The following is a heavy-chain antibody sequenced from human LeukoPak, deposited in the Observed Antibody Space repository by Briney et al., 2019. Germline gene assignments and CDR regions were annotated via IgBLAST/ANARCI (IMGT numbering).Heavy chain of an antibody. Sequence: ASETLSLTCTVSGGSISSYYWSWIRQPAGKGLEWIGRIYTSGSTNYNPSLKRRVTISVDTSKNQFSLKLSSVTAADTAVYYCARLDTMIGLDYWGQGTLVTVSS. CDR1: GGSISSYY. J-gene: IGHJ4*02. CDR2: IYTSGST. D-gene: IGHD3-22*01. V-gene: IGHV4-4*07. CDR3: ARLDTMIGLDY.